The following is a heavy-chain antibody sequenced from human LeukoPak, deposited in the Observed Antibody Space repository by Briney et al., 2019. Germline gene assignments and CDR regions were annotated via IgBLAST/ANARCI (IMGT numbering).Heavy chain of an antibody. CDR3: AKEITTYYDILTGSLDY. J-gene: IGHJ4*02. Sequence: GGSLRLSCAASGFTFSSYAMSWVRQAPGKGLEWVSAISGSGGSTYYADSVKGRFTISRDNSKNTLYLQMNSLRAEDTAVYYCAKEITTYYDILTGSLDYWGQGTLVTVSS. CDR2: ISGSGGST. CDR1: GFTFSSYA. V-gene: IGHV3-23*01. D-gene: IGHD3-9*01.